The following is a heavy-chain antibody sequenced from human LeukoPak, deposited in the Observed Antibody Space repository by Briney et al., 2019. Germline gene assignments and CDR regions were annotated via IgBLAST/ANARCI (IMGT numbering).Heavy chain of an antibody. J-gene: IGHJ5*02. CDR2: IIPILGIA. D-gene: IGHD1-1*01. CDR3: ARDWNDPNWFDP. V-gene: IGHV1-69*04. Sequence: SVKVSCKASGGTFSSYAISWVRQAPGQVLEWMGRIIPILGIANYAQKFQGRVTITADKSTSTAYMELSSLRSEDTAVYYCARDWNDPNWFDPWGQGTLVTVSS. CDR1: GGTFSSYA.